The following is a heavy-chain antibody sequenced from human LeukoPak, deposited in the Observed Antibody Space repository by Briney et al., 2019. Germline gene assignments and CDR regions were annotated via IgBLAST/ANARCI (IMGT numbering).Heavy chain of an antibody. Sequence: AGGSLRLSCAASGFTFSSYWMSWVRQAPGKGLEWVANIKQDGSEKYYVDSVKGRFTISRDNAKNSLYLQMNSLRAEDTAVYYCTKAARLRSFDILGQGKMVTGSS. CDR3: TKAARLRSFDI. J-gene: IGHJ3*02. D-gene: IGHD6-6*01. CDR1: GFTFSSYW. CDR2: IKQDGSEK. V-gene: IGHV3-7*01.